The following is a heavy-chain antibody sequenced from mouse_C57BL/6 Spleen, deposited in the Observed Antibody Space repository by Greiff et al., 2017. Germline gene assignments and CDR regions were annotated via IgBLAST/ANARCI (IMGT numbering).Heavy chain of an antibody. Sequence: QVPLQQPGAELVMPGASVKLSCKASGYTFTSYWMHWVKQRPGQGLAWIGEIDPSDSYTNYNHKFKGKSTLTVDTSSSTAHMQLSSLPSAHSAVYYCASVGDEGTGASWFAYWGKGTLVTVAA. D-gene: IGHD4-1*01. V-gene: IGHV1-69*01. J-gene: IGHJ3*01. CDR2: IDPSDSYT. CDR3: ASVGDEGTGASWFAY. CDR1: GYTFTSYW.